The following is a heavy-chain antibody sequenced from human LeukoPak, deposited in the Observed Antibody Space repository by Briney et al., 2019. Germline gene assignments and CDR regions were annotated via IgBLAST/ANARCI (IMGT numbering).Heavy chain of an antibody. V-gene: IGHV4-39*01. D-gene: IGHD5-24*01. J-gene: IGHJ4*02. CDR3: ARHRSKWLQSSFDY. CDR2: IFYSGNT. Sequence: SETLSLTCTVSGGSFSSSSYYWGWIRQPPGKGLEWIGSIFYSGNTYDNPSLKSRVTISVDTSKNQFSLKLNSVTAADTAVYYCARHRSKWLQSSFDYWGQGTLVTVSS. CDR1: GGSFSSSSYY.